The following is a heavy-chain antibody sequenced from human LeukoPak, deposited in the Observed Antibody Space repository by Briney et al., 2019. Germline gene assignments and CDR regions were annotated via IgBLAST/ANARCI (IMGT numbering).Heavy chain of an antibody. V-gene: IGHV4-59*08. CDR2: HYDSGST. J-gene: IGHJ4*02. CDR1: SGPFYSYY. CDR3: ARHSSVNGYFDY. D-gene: IGHD4-17*01. Sequence: PSETLSLTCTVSSGPFYSYYWSWIRQAPGKGLEWIGYHYDSGSTHYNPSLKSRVTISLDTSKNQFSLNLSSVTAADTAVYYCARHSSVNGYFDYWGQGTLVTVSS.